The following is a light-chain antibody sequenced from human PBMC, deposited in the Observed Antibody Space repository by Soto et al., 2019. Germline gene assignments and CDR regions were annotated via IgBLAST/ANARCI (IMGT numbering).Light chain of an antibody. CDR3: QQYNNWPPLT. J-gene: IGKJ4*01. CDR1: QSVSSN. CDR2: GAS. V-gene: IGKV3-15*01. Sequence: EIVLTQSPGTLSLSPGERATHSCRASQSVSSNLAWYQQKPGQAPRLLIYGASTRATGIPARFSGSGSGTEFTLTISSLQSEDFAVYYCQQYNNWPPLTFGGGTKVDI.